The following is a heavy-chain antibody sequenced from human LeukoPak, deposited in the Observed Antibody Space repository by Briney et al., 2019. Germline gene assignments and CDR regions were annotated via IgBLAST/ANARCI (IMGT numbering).Heavy chain of an antibody. CDR3: ARSAARLRYYYAMDV. D-gene: IGHD6-6*01. Sequence: GGSLRLSCAASGFSVSNTYMSWVRQAPGEGLEWVSVIYSGDSGVSTYYADSVKGRFTVSRHNSKNTLYLQMSSLRAEDTAVYFCARSAARLRYYYAMDVWGQGTTVTVCS. J-gene: IGHJ6*02. CDR1: GFSVSNTY. CDR2: IYSGDSGVST. V-gene: IGHV3-53*04.